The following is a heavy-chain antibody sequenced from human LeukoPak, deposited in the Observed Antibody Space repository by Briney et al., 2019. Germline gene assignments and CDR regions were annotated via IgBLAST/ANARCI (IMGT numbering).Heavy chain of an antibody. CDR2: ISAYNGNT. Sequence: ASVKVSCKASGYTFTSYGISWVRQAPGQGLEWMGWISAYNGNTNYAQKLQGRVTMTTDTSTSTAYMGLRSLRSDDTAVYYCARWGAAHSTEIDAFDIWGQGTMVTVSS. J-gene: IGHJ3*02. CDR1: GYTFTSYG. V-gene: IGHV1-18*01. D-gene: IGHD2-21*02. CDR3: ARWGAAHSTEIDAFDI.